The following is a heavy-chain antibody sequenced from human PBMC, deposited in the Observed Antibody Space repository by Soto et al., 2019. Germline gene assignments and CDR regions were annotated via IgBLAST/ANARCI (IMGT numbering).Heavy chain of an antibody. CDR1: GFTFSSYA. D-gene: IGHD6-6*01. CDR3: ARSGSSSPFEVGWFDP. V-gene: IGHV3-33*01. Sequence: QVQLVESGGGVVQPGRSLRLSCAASGFTFSSYAMHWVRQAPGKGLEWVAVIWYDGSNKYYADSVKGRFTISRDNSKYTLYLQINSLRAEDTALYYCARSGSSSPFEVGWFDPWGQGTLVTGSS. CDR2: IWYDGSNK. J-gene: IGHJ5*02.